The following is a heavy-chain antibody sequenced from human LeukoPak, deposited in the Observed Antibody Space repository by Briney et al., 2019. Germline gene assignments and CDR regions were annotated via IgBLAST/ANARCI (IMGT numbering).Heavy chain of an antibody. J-gene: IGHJ4*02. CDR1: GFTFSSYA. V-gene: IGHV3-30-3*02. CDR2: ISYDGSNK. CDR3: AKPSVGGYYDSSGYYFDY. D-gene: IGHD3-22*01. Sequence: GGSLRLSCAASGFTFSSYAMHWVRQAPGKGLEWVAVISYDGSNKYYADSVKGRFTISRDNSKNTLYLQMNSLRAEDAAVYYCAKPSVGGYYDSSGYYFDYWGQGTLVTVSS.